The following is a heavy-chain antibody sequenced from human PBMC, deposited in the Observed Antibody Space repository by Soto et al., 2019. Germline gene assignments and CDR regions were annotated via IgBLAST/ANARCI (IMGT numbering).Heavy chain of an antibody. D-gene: IGHD3-10*01. CDR3: ARKVPGSTTRPDYWYVDL. Sequence: EVQLLESGGGLVQPGGSLRLSCAASGFTCISYAMNWVRQAPGKGLQWVSAISGGGDATFYADSVKGRFTISRDNSRNTVTLQMNSLGADDTAVYYCARKVPGSTTRPDYWYVDLWGRGTLVTVSS. CDR1: GFTCISYA. J-gene: IGHJ2*01. V-gene: IGHV3-23*01. CDR2: ISGGGDAT.